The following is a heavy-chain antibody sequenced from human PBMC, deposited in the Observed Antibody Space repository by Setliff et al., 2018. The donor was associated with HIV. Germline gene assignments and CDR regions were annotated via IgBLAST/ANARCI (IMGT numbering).Heavy chain of an antibody. Sequence: PSETLSLTCTVSGDSLSSGSYYWSWIRQPAGKGLEWIGSLHYSGNTYYNSSLKSRVTISLDTSKNQFSLKSNSVTAADTAVYYCARDMTYYFDSSGSFGWFDPWGQGTLVTVSS. CDR2: LHYSGNT. CDR3: ARDMTYYFDSSGSFGWFDP. V-gene: IGHV4-39*07. CDR1: GDSLSSGSYY. D-gene: IGHD3-22*01. J-gene: IGHJ5*02.